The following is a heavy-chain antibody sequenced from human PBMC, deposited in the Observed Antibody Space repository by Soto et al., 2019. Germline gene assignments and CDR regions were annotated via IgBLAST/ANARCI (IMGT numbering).Heavy chain of an antibody. CDR2: IHDSGST. Sequence: QVQLQESGPGLVKPLGTLSLTCVVSGASFGPGNWWGWVRQSPGKGLEWIGEIHDSGSTEYNPSLKSRVTISLDKSKNQFSLNVSSVTAADTAVYYCARLKTYDILNKSDYWGQGSLVTVSS. D-gene: IGHD3-9*01. V-gene: IGHV4-4*02. CDR3: ARLKTYDILNKSDY. J-gene: IGHJ4*02. CDR1: GASFGPGNW.